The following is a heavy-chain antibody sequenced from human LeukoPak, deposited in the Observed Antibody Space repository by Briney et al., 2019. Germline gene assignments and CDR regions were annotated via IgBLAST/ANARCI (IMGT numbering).Heavy chain of an antibody. V-gene: IGHV3-30*01. J-gene: IGHJ4*02. CDR1: GFTFSSYA. D-gene: IGHD5-12*01. CDR2: ISYDGSNK. CDR3: ARDGYRMVAKYYFDY. Sequence: GGSLRLSCAASGFTFSSYAMHWVRQAPGKGPEWVAVISYDGSNKYYADSVKGRFTISRDNSKNALYLQMNSLRAEDTAVYYCARDGYRMVAKYYFDYWGQGTLVTVSS.